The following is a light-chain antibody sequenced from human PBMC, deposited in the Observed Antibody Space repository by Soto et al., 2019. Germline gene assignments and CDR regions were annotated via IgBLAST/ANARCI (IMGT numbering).Light chain of an antibody. CDR2: GAS. CDR1: QSVASN. CDR3: HHYNNWPHT. J-gene: IGKJ4*01. Sequence: DIVMTQSPATLSVSPGERATLSCRASQSVASNLAWYQQRPGQAPRLLIYGASTRATGVPVRFSGSASGTEFTLTISSLQSEDFAVYYCHHYNNWPHTVGGGTKVEIK. V-gene: IGKV3-15*01.